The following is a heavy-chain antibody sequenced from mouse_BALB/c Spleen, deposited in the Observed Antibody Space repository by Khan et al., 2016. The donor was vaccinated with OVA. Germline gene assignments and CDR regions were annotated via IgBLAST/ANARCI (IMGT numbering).Heavy chain of an antibody. CDR1: GYSFTGYY. J-gene: IGHJ3*01. Sequence: VQLKESGPDLVKPGASVKISCKASGYSFTGYYMYWVKQRHGKSLEWIGRINPNNGGTSFNQKIKGKAILTVDKSSNTAYMELRSLTSEDSAVYYCTRDDAAYWGQGTLVTVSA. CDR2: INPNNGGT. V-gene: IGHV1-26*01. CDR3: TRDDAAY. D-gene: IGHD2-12*01.